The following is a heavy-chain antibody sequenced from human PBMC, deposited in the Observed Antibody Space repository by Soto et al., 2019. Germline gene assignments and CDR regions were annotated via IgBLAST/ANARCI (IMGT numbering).Heavy chain of an antibody. D-gene: IGHD3-9*01. CDR1: GYSFTSYW. CDR3: ARLAPPYYDIFTGYSHYCYYGMDV. Sequence: LKISCKGSGYSFTSYWIGWVRQMPGKGLEWMGIIYPGDSDTGYSPSFQGQVTISADKSISTAYLQWSSLKASDTAMYYCARLAPPYYDIFTGYSHYCYYGMDVWGQGTPVTVS. CDR2: IYPGDSDT. J-gene: IGHJ6*02. V-gene: IGHV5-51*01.